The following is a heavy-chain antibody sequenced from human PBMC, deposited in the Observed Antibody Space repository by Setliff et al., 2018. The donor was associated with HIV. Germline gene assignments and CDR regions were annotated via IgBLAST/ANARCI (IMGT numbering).Heavy chain of an antibody. D-gene: IGHD3-3*01. Sequence: GGSLRLSCAASGFTFSNAWMDWVRQAPGKGLEWVGRSYTKTDGGTTDYAAPVKGRFTISRDDSKNTVFLQVNSLKTEDTAVYYCIDFFAFWGPGTLVTVSS. J-gene: IGHJ4*02. CDR1: GFTFSNAW. CDR2: SYTKTDGGTT. CDR3: IDFFAF. V-gene: IGHV3-15*07.